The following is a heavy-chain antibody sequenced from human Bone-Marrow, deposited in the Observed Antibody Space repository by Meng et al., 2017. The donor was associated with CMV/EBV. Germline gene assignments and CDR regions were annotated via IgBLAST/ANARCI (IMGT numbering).Heavy chain of an antibody. D-gene: IGHD2-8*01. CDR3: ARGGPCSNGVCSDYGMDV. CDR1: GFTFSNYG. Sequence: GESLKISCVASGFTFSNYGLTWVRQAPGKGLEWVANIKQDGSDKYYADSVKGRFTISRDNAENSLYLQMNSLRAEDTAIYYCARGGPCSNGVCSDYGMDVWGQGTTVTVSS. CDR2: IKQDGSDK. J-gene: IGHJ6*02. V-gene: IGHV3-7*01.